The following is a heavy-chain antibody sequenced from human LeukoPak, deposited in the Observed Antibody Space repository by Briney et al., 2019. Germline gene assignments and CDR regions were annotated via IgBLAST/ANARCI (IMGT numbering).Heavy chain of an antibody. CDR2: IWYDGSNK. D-gene: IGHD6-19*01. Sequence: GRSLRLSCAASGFTFSSYGMHWVRQAPGKGLEWVAVIWYDGSNKYYADSVKGRFTISRDNSKNTLYLQMNSLRAEDTAVYYCARGYGYSSGFYGYWGQGTLVTVSS. V-gene: IGHV3-33*01. J-gene: IGHJ4*02. CDR3: ARGYGYSSGFYGY. CDR1: GFTFSSYG.